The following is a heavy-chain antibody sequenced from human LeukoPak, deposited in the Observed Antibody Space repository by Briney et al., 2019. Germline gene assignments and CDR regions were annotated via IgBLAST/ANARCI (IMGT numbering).Heavy chain of an antibody. D-gene: IGHD3-3*01. CDR1: GFTFSSYG. CDR2: ISYDGSNK. CDR3: ARSTRITIFGVPPSY. Sequence: GRSLRLSCAASGFTFSSYGMHWVRQAPGKGLEWVAVISYDGSNKYYADSVKGRFTISRDNSKNTLYLQMNSLRAEDTAVYYCARSTRITIFGVPPSYWGQGTLVTVSS. V-gene: IGHV3-30*03. J-gene: IGHJ4*02.